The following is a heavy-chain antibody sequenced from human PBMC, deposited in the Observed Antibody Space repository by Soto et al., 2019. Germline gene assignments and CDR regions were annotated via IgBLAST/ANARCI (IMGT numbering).Heavy chain of an antibody. D-gene: IGHD6-13*01. CDR3: AREVAADGTFREDVFDI. V-gene: IGHV1-69*12. Sequence: QVHLVQSGAEVKKPGSSVKVSCKAPGGTFSNHAINWVRQAPGQGLEWMGRIIPIFTTTNYAQKFQGRVSMTADESTTTDYMELSSLKHDDTAVYYCAREVAADGTFREDVFDIWGQGTLVTVSS. CDR2: IIPIFTTT. CDR1: GGTFSNHA. J-gene: IGHJ3*02.